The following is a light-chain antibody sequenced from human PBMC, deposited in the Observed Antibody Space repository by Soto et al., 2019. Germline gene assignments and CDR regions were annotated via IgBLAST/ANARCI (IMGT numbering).Light chain of an antibody. V-gene: IGLV2-23*01. CDR2: EGS. CDR1: SSDVGSYNL. J-gene: IGLJ1*01. CDR3: CSYAGISDPYV. Sequence: QSALTQPASVSGSPGQSITISCTGTSSDVGSYNLVSWYQQHQGKAPKLMIYEGSKRPSGVSNRFSGSKSGNTASLKISGLQAEDEADYYCCSYAGISDPYVFGTGTKVTVL.